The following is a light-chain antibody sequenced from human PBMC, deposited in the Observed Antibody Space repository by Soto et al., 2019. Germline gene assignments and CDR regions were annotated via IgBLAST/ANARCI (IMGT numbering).Light chain of an antibody. Sequence: EIVLTQSPGTLSLSPGERATLSCRASQSVSSSFLAWYQQKPGQAPRLLIYGASSRATGIPGRFSGSGSGITFPITINRLEREDFTAYYCQQYGSSPWTFGQGTKVEIK. CDR2: GAS. CDR1: QSVSSSF. CDR3: QQYGSSPWT. V-gene: IGKV3-20*01. J-gene: IGKJ1*01.